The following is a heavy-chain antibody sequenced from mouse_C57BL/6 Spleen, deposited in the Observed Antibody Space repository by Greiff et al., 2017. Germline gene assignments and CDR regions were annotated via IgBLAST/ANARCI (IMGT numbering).Heavy chain of an antibody. CDR3: AIHYGSSSYAMDY. J-gene: IGHJ4*01. V-gene: IGHV1-74*01. Sequence: QVQLQQPGAELVKPGASVKVSCKASGYTFTSYWMHWVKQRPGQGLEWIGRIHPSDSDTNYNQKFKGKATLTVDKSSSTAYMQLSSLTSEDSAVYYCAIHYGSSSYAMDYWGQGTSGTVSS. CDR1: GYTFTSYW. D-gene: IGHD1-1*01. CDR2: IHPSDSDT.